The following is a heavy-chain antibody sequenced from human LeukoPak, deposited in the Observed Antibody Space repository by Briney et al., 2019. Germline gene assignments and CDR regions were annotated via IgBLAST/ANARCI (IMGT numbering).Heavy chain of an antibody. CDR1: GFTFSSYG. J-gene: IGHJ4*02. CDR3: AKDRRLRFLEWLFDY. CDR2: IRYDGSNK. D-gene: IGHD3-3*01. Sequence: GGSLRLSCAASGFTFSSYGMHRVRQAPGKGLEWVAFIRYDGSNKYYADSVKGRFTISRDNSKNTLYLQMNSLRAEDTAVYYCAKDRRLRFLEWLFDYWGQGTLVTVSS. V-gene: IGHV3-30*02.